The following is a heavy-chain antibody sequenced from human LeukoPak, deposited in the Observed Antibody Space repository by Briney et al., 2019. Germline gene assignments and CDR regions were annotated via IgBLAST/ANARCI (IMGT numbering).Heavy chain of an antibody. V-gene: IGHV3-30-3*01. J-gene: IGHJ6*02. Sequence: GGSLRLSCTASGFTLSTYAIHWVRQAPGKRPEWVAAISNDGTKTWYAESVRGRFTISRDNARTTVFLQMNSLRSDDTAVHYCARGGDGYDPLHYNGLDVWGQGTTVTVSS. CDR3: ARGGDGYDPLHYNGLDV. CDR2: ISNDGTKT. D-gene: IGHD5-12*01. CDR1: GFTLSTYA.